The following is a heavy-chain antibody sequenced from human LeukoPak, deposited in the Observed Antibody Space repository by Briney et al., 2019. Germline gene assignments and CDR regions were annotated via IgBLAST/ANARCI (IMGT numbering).Heavy chain of an antibody. CDR2: INTDGTVT. D-gene: IGHD6-19*01. CDR1: GFTFSKYW. J-gene: IGHJ5*02. Sequence: GGSLRLSCAASGFTFSKYWMLWVRQAPGKGLESVSRINTDGTVTTYADSVKGRFTVSRDNADNTRFLQMNSVRDEDTAVYYCATKQWLAPPPDAWGQGTPVTVSS. V-gene: IGHV3-74*01. CDR3: ATKQWLAPPPDA.